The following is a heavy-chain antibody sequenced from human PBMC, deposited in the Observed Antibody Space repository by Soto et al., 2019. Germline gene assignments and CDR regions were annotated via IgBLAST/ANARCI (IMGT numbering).Heavy chain of an antibody. CDR1: GFTFSSYG. D-gene: IGHD4-17*01. CDR2: ISYDGSNK. V-gene: IGHV3-30*18. J-gene: IGHJ6*03. Sequence: PGGSLRLSCAASGFTFSSYGMHWVRQAPGKGLEWVAVISYDGSNKYYADSVKGRFTISRDNSKNTLYLQMNSLRAEDTAVYYCAKDYGDYVSYYYMDVWGKGTTVTVSS. CDR3: AKDYGDYVSYYYMDV.